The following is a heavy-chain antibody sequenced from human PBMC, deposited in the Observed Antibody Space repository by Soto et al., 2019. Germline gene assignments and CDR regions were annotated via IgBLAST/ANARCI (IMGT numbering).Heavy chain of an antibody. Sequence: PGGSRRRSCAASGVIFSSYGMHWVRQAPGKGLEWVAVIWYDGSNKYYADSVKGRFTISRDNSKNTLFLQMNSLRAEDTAVYYCASSINWGQGTLVTVSS. CDR2: IWYDGSNK. CDR3: ASSIN. J-gene: IGHJ4*02. CDR1: GVIFSSYG. V-gene: IGHV3-33*01.